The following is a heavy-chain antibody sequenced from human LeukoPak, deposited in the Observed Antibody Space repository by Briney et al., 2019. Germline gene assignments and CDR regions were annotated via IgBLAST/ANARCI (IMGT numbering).Heavy chain of an antibody. Sequence: PGGSLRLSCAASGFTFSRYSMNWVRQAPGKGLEWVSSISSGSTYIYYADSVKGRFTISRDNAKNSLYLQMSSLRAEDTAVYYCARGSNCYDSSGYSGPDWFDPWGQGTLVTVSS. D-gene: IGHD3-22*01. CDR2: ISSGSTYI. V-gene: IGHV3-21*01. J-gene: IGHJ5*02. CDR3: ARGSNCYDSSGYSGPDWFDP. CDR1: GFTFSRYS.